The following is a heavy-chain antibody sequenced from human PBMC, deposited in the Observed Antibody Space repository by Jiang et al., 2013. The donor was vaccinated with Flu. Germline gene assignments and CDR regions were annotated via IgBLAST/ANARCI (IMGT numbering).Heavy chain of an antibody. CDR2: IYPGDSDT. Sequence: GAEVKKPGESLKISCKGSGYSFTSYWIGWVRQMPGKGLEWMGIIYPGDSDTRYSPSFQGQVTISADKSISTAYLQWSSLKASDTAMYYCARQGRIYDFWSGYPAEVYYFDYWGQGTLVTVSS. CDR3: ARQGRIYDFWSGYPAEVYYFDY. CDR1: GYSFTSYW. V-gene: IGHV5-51*01. J-gene: IGHJ4*02. D-gene: IGHD3-3*01.